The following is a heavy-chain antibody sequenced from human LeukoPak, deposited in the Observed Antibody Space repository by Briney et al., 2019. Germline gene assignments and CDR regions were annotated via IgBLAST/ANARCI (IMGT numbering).Heavy chain of an antibody. J-gene: IGHJ4*02. Sequence: GGSLRLSCAASGFTFSRYSMHWVRQAPGEGLEWVAVLSNDGRSKDYADSVKGRITISRDNSKNTLYLQMNSLRAEDTAVYYCARDPGITIFGVDWGQGTLVTVSS. CDR3: ARDPGITIFGVD. CDR2: LSNDGRSK. CDR1: GFTFSRYS. D-gene: IGHD3-3*01. V-gene: IGHV3-30*04.